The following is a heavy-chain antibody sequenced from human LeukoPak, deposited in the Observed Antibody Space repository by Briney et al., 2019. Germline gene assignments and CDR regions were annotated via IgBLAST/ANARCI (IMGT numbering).Heavy chain of an antibody. CDR1: GFTFSSYG. D-gene: IGHD6-19*01. CDR3: ARRNSSGWYYFHY. V-gene: IGHV3-74*01. CDR2: IKRDGSTT. J-gene: IGHJ4*02. Sequence: GGSRRLSCAASGFTFSSYGMHWVRQAPGKGLVCVSHIKRDGSTTSNADPVKVRFTISRDNAKNTLYLQSNSLRAEDTAVYYCARRNSSGWYYFHYWGQGPLVTVSS.